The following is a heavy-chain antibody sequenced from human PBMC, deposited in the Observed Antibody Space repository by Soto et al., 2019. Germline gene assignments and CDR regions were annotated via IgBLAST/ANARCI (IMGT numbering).Heavy chain of an antibody. V-gene: IGHV3-30-3*01. CDR2: ISYDGSNK. CDR3: LKGLVSQKPYGMDV. D-gene: IGHD3-9*01. J-gene: IGHJ6*02. Sequence: QVQLVESGGGVVQPGRSLRLSCVASGFTFSSYSMHWVRQAPGKGLEWVAVISYDGSNKYYADSVKGRFTISRDNSKNTLYLQMNSLRAEDTAVYYSLKGLVSQKPYGMDVWGQGTTVTVSS. CDR1: GFTFSSYS.